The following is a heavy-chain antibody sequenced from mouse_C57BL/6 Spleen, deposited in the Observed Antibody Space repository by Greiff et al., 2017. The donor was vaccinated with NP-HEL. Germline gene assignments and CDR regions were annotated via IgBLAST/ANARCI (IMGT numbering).Heavy chain of an antibody. V-gene: IGHV1-81*01. Sequence: QVQLQQSGAELARPGASVKLSCKASGYTFTSYGISWVKQRTGQGLEWIGEIYPRSGNTYYNEKFKGKATLTADKSSSTAYMELRSLTSDDSAVYFCARRGGHYYFDYWGQGTTLTVSS. CDR2: IYPRSGNT. D-gene: IGHD1-1*02. CDR1: GYTFTSYG. J-gene: IGHJ2*01. CDR3: ARRGGHYYFDY.